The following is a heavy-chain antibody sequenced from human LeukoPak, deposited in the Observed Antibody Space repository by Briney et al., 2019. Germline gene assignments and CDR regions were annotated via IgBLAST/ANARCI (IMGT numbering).Heavy chain of an antibody. D-gene: IGHD1-26*01. J-gene: IGHJ6*02. CDR2: ISAYNGNT. CDR3: ARVGREDDYYYYYGMDV. CDR1: GYTFTSYG. Sequence: GASVTVSCTASGYTFTSYGISWVRQAPGQGLEWMGWISAYNGNTNYAQKLQGRVTMTTDTSTSTAYMELRSLRSDDTAVYYCARVGREDDYYYYYGMDVWGQGTTVTVSS. V-gene: IGHV1-18*01.